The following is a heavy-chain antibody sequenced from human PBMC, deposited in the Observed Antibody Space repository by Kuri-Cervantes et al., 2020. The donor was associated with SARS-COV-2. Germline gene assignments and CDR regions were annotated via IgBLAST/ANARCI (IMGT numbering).Heavy chain of an antibody. CDR2: IYTSGST. J-gene: IGHJ4*02. Sequence: LRLSCTVSGGSISSGSYYWSWIRQPAGKGLEWIGRIYTSGSTSYNPSLKSRVTISVDTSKNQFSLKLSSVTAADTAVYHCARDYPIGSYYFDYWGQGTLVTVSS. V-gene: IGHV4-61*02. D-gene: IGHD1-26*01. CDR1: GGSISSGSYY. CDR3: ARDYPIGSYYFDY.